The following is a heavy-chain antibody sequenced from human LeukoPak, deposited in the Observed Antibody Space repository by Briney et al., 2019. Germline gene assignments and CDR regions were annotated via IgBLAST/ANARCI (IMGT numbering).Heavy chain of an antibody. D-gene: IGHD3-10*01. CDR2: IQSKTDGGTT. CDR1: GFTFSSYA. CDR3: AAGGRV. Sequence: GGPLRLSCAASGFTFSSYAMSWVRQAPGKGLEWVGRIQSKTDGGTTEYAAPVKGRFTISRDDSTNTLYLQMNSLKTEDTGVYYCAAGGRVWGQGTTVTVSS. V-gene: IGHV3-15*01. J-gene: IGHJ6*02.